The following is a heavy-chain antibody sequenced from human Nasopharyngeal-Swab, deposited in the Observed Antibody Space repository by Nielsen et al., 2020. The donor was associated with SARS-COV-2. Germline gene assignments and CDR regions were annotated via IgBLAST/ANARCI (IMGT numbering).Heavy chain of an antibody. V-gene: IGHV3-23*01. D-gene: IGHD6-19*01. J-gene: IGHJ3*02. CDR1: GFTFSSYA. CDR3: AKGWQWLVRDAFDI. CDR2: ISGSGGST. Sequence: GESLKISCVASGFTFSSYAMSWVRQAPGKGLEWVSAISGSGGSTYYADSVKGRFTISRDNSKNTLYLQMNSLRAEDTAVHYCAKGWQWLVRDAFDIWGQGTMVTVSS.